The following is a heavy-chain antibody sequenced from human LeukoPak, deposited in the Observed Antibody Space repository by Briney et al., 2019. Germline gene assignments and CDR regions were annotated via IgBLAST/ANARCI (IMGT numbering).Heavy chain of an antibody. CDR1: GGSISRSGYS. CDR3: ARGGDSSGYEGRFDP. CDR2: IYYTGST. J-gene: IGHJ5*02. V-gene: IGHV4-30-4*07. Sequence: SEALSLTCAVSGGSISRSGYSWSWIRQPPGKGLDWIAYIYYTGSTYYNPSLKSRVTISLDTSKNQFSLKLTSVTAADTAVYYCARGGDSSGYEGRFDPWGQGTLVTVSS. D-gene: IGHD3-22*01.